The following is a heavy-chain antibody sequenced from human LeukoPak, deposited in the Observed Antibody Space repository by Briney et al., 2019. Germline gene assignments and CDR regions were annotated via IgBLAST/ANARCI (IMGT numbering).Heavy chain of an antibody. CDR3: ARHHYYGSGSYPDY. D-gene: IGHD3-10*01. V-gene: IGHV4-59*01. J-gene: IGHJ4*02. Sequence: SETLSLTCTVSGGSISSYYWSWIRQPPGKGLEWIGYIYYSGSTNYNPSLKSRVTISVDTSKNQFSLKLSSVTAADTAVYYCARHHYYGSGSYPDYWGQGTLVTVSS. CDR2: IYYSGST. CDR1: GGSISSYY.